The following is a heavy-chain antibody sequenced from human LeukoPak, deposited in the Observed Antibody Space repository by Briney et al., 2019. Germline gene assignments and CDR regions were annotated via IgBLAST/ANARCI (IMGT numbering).Heavy chain of an antibody. Sequence: PGGSLRLSCAASGFTFSSSEMTWVRQAPGKGLEWVSYISSSGSTIYYADSVKGRFTISRDNSKNTLYLQMNSLRAEDTAVYYCARAQSAIAAAPNPDYWGQGTLVTVSS. CDR2: ISSSGSTI. CDR3: ARAQSAIAAAPNPDY. J-gene: IGHJ4*02. CDR1: GFTFSSSE. V-gene: IGHV3-48*03. D-gene: IGHD6-13*01.